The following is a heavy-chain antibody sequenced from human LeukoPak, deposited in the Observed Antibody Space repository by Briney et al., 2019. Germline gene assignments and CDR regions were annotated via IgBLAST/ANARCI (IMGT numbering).Heavy chain of an antibody. V-gene: IGHV3-43*02. CDR1: GFTLDDYA. D-gene: IGHD3-22*01. CDR2: ISGGGDST. CDR3: TKSTMTLRFDY. J-gene: IGHJ4*02. Sequence: GGSLRLSCAASGFTLDDYAMHWVRQAPGKSLEWVALISGGGDSTYYADSVKGRFTISRDNSKNSLYLQMNSLTTEDTALYYCTKSTMTLRFDYWGQGTLVTVSS.